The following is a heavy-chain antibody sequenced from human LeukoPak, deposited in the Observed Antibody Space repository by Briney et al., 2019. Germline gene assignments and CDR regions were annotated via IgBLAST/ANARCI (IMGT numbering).Heavy chain of an antibody. D-gene: IGHD1-26*01. CDR2: IYYIRNT. CDR3: ARTQSQSGSYHQYFGY. V-gene: IGHV4-59*01. J-gene: IGHJ4*02. Sequence: TSETLSLTCTVSGGSISSYYWSWIRQPPGGGLEWIGYIYYIRNTNYNPSLKSRVTMSLDPSKNQFSLKLNSVTAADTAVYYCARTQSQSGSYHQYFGYWGQGTLVTVSS. CDR1: GGSISSYY.